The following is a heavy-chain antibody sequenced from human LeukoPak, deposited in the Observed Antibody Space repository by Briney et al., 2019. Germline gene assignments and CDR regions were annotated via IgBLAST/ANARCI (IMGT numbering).Heavy chain of an antibody. CDR3: AHMVNTVTMSWGAFGI. CDR2: IYWNDDK. V-gene: IGHV2-5*01. D-gene: IGHD4-17*01. J-gene: IGHJ3*02. Sequence: SRPTLVKPTQTLTLTCTFSGFSLSTSGVGVGWIRQPPGKALEWLALIYWNDDKRYRPSLNSRLTITKDTSKNQVVLIMTKMDPVDTATYYCAHMVNTVTMSWGAFGIWGQGTMVTVSS. CDR1: GFSLSTSGVG.